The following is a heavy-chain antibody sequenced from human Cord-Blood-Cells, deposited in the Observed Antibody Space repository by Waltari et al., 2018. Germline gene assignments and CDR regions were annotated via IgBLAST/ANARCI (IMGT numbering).Heavy chain of an antibody. J-gene: IGHJ6*02. CDR2: TA. V-gene: IGHV1-69*01. D-gene: IGHD1-7*01. Sequence: TANYAQKFQGRVTITADESTSTAYMELSSLRSEDTAVYYCARDARITGTFYYYYGMDVWGQGTTVTVSS. CDR3: ARDARITGTFYYYYGMDV.